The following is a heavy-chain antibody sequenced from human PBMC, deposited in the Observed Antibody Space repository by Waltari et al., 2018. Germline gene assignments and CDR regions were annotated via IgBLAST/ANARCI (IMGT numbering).Heavy chain of an antibody. D-gene: IGHD6-19*01. CDR1: GYTFPSYD. CDR2: MKPNSGNT. V-gene: IGHV1-8*01. Sequence: QVQLVQSGAEVKKPGASVKVSGKASGYTFPSYDINWVGQATGQGLSWMGWMKPNSGNTGYAQKFQGRVTMTRNTSISTAYMELSSLRSEDTAVYYCARGIAVAGTNFDYWGQGTLVTVSS. CDR3: ARGIAVAGTNFDY. J-gene: IGHJ4*02.